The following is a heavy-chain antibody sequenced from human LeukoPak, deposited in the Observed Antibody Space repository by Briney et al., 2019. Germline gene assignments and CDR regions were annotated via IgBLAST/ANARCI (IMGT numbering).Heavy chain of an antibody. Sequence: GGSLRLSCAASGFTFSSYAMSWVRQAPGKGLEWVSAISGSGGSTYYADSVKGRFTISRDNSKNTLYLQMNSLRAEDTAVYYCAKEGDIVVVPAAPFDYWGQGTLVTVSS. CDR3: AKEGDIVVVPAAPFDY. CDR1: GFTFSSYA. D-gene: IGHD2-2*01. V-gene: IGHV3-23*01. CDR2: ISGSGGST. J-gene: IGHJ4*02.